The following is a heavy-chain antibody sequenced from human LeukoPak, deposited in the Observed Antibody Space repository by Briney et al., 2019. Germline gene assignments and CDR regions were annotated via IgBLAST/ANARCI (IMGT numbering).Heavy chain of an antibody. V-gene: IGHV4-4*08. CDR3: ARLQWLSTPFFDY. D-gene: IGHD6-19*01. CDR2: VYTSGST. J-gene: IGHJ4*02. Sequence: SETLSLTCAVYGGSFSGYYWSWIRQPPGKGLEWIGRVYTSGSTNYNPSLKSRVNISLDTPKNQFSLKLISVTAADTAVYFCARLQWLSTPFFDYWGQGTLVTVSS. CDR1: GGSFSGYY.